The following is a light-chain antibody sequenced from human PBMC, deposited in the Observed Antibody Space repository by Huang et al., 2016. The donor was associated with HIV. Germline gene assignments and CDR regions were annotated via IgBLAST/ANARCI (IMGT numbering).Light chain of an antibody. CDR3: QQSYSTPWT. J-gene: IGKJ1*01. Sequence: DIQMTQSPSSLSPSIGDRVTITCRASQGISYSLAWYQQKPGKAPKLLIYAASRLESGVPSRVSGSGSGTDYTLTISSLQPEDFATYYCQQSYSTPWTFGQGTKVEAK. CDR2: AAS. V-gene: IGKV1-NL1*01. CDR1: QGISYS.